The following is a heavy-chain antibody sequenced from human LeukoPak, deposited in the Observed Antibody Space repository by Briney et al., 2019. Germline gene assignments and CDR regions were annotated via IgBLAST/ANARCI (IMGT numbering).Heavy chain of an antibody. J-gene: IGHJ4*02. D-gene: IGHD2-15*01. V-gene: IGHV3-74*01. CDR2: INSDGSST. CDR1: GSTFSSYW. CDR3: ASGRYNSGGYFFDY. Sequence: GGSLRLSCAASGSTFSSYWIHWVRQAPGKGLVWVSRINSDGSSTSYADSVKGRFTISRDNAKNTLYLQMNSLRAEGTAVYFCASGRYNSGGYFFDYWGQGTLVTVSS.